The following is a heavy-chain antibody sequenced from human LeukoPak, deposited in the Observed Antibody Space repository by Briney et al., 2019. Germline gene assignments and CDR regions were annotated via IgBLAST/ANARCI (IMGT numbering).Heavy chain of an antibody. CDR3: ATDAPYYYDSSGYPLY. Sequence: ASVKVSCKVSGYTLTESSMHWVRQAPGKGLEWMGGFDPEDGETIYAQKFQGRVTMTEDTSTDTAYMELSSLRSEDTAVYYCATDAPYYYDSSGYPLYWGQGTLVTVSS. J-gene: IGHJ4*02. D-gene: IGHD3-22*01. CDR1: GYTLTESS. V-gene: IGHV1-24*01. CDR2: FDPEDGET.